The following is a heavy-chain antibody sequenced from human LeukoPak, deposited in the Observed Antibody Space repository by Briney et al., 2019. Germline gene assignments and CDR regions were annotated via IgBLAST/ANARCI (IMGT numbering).Heavy chain of an antibody. D-gene: IGHD3-16*02. J-gene: IGHJ4*02. V-gene: IGHV3-23*01. CDR1: GFTFSSYA. Sequence: PGGSLRLSCAASGFTFSSYAMSWVRQAPGKGLEWVSAISGSGGSTYYADSVKGRFTISRDNSKNTLYLQMNSLRAEDTAVYYCARDRDVWGSYLLFDYWGQGTLVTVSS. CDR2: ISGSGGST. CDR3: ARDRDVWGSYLLFDY.